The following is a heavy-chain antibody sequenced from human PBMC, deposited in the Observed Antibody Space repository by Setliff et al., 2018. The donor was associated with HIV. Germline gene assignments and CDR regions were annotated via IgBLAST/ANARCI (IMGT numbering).Heavy chain of an antibody. Sequence: SETLSLTCTVSGGSISSNGYYWGWIRQAPGKGLEWIGNIYYNGNTNYKPSLERRLTISVDTSKNQFSLSLSSVTATDTALYFCAAAEGQGPWYFFDNWGQGTQVTVSS. CDR1: GGSISSNGYY. V-gene: IGHV4-39*01. CDR2: IYYNGNT. D-gene: IGHD6-13*01. CDR3: AAAEGQGPWYFFDN. J-gene: IGHJ4*02.